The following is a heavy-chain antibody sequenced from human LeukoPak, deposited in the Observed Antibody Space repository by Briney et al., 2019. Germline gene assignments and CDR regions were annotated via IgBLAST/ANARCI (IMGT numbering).Heavy chain of an antibody. V-gene: IGHV3-21*01. J-gene: IGHJ4*02. D-gene: IGHD3-3*01. CDR3: ARTHVLRFLEWLLYFDY. CDR2: ISSSGSYI. CDR1: GFTFSSYS. Sequence: GGSLRLSCAASGFTFSSYSMNWVRQAPGKGLEWVSSISSSGSYIYYADSVKGRFTISRDNAKNSLYLQMNSLRAEDTAVYYCARTHVLRFLEWLLYFDYWGQGTLVTVSS.